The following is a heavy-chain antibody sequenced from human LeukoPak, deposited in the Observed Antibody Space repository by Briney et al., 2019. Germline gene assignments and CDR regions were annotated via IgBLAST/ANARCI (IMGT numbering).Heavy chain of an antibody. CDR2: ISGSGGST. CDR3: AKDSSCCGGNCSPLQFDY. Sequence: GGSLRLSCAASGFTFSSYAMSWVRQAPGKGLEWVSAISGSGGSTFYADSVKGRFPISRENSKNTLYLQMNSLRAEETAVYYCAKDSSCCGGNCSPLQFDYWGQGTLVTVSS. D-gene: IGHD2-15*01. CDR1: GFTFSSYA. J-gene: IGHJ4*02. V-gene: IGHV3-23*01.